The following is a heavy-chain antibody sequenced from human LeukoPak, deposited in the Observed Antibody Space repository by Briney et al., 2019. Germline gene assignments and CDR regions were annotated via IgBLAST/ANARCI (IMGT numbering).Heavy chain of an antibody. D-gene: IGHD3-22*01. Sequence: SETLSLTCTVSGGSISSYYWSWIRQPPGKGLEWIGYIYYRGSTNYNPSLKSRVTISVDTSKNQFSLKLSSVTAADTAVYYCASRDSSGYYLYDYWGQGTLVTVSS. CDR3: ASRDSSGYYLYDY. CDR1: GGSISSYY. J-gene: IGHJ4*02. V-gene: IGHV4-59*01. CDR2: IYYRGST.